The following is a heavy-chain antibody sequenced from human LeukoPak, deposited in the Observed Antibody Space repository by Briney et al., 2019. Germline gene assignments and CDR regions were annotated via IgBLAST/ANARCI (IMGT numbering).Heavy chain of an antibody. Sequence: ASVKVSCKASGYTFTGYYMHWVRQAPGQGLEWMGWINPNSGGTNYAQKFQGRVTMTRDTSISTAYMELSRLRSDDTAVYYCVSITIFGVVSAFDIWGQGTMVTVSS. D-gene: IGHD3-3*01. J-gene: IGHJ3*02. CDR1: GYTFTGYY. CDR2: INPNSGGT. CDR3: VSITIFGVVSAFDI. V-gene: IGHV1-2*02.